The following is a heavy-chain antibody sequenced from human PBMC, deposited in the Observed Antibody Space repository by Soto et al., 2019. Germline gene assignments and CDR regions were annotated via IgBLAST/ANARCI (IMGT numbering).Heavy chain of an antibody. CDR3: ARAVDTAMVGDYYYGMDV. CDR1: GGSISSGGYY. D-gene: IGHD5-18*01. Sequence: SETRSLTCTVSGGSISSGGYYWSCIRQHPGKGLEWIGYIYYSGSTYYNPSLKSRVIISVDTSKNQFSLKLSSVTAADTAVYYCARAVDTAMVGDYYYGMDVWGQGTTVT. CDR2: IYYSGST. J-gene: IGHJ6*02. V-gene: IGHV4-31*03.